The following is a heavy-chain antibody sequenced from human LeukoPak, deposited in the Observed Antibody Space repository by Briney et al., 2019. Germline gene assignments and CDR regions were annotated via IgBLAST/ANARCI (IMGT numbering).Heavy chain of an antibody. J-gene: IGHJ5*02. CDR2: IYSGGST. Sequence: QSGGSLRLSCAASGFTVSSNYMSWVRQAPGKGLEWVSVIYSGGSTYYADSVKGRFTISRDNSKNTLYLQMNSLRAEDTAVYYCARDVANWFDPWGQGTLVTVSS. V-gene: IGHV3-66*01. CDR1: GFTVSSNY. CDR3: ARDVANWFDP.